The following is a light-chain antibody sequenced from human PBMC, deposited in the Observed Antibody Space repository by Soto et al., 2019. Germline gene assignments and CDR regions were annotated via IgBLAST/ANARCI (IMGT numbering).Light chain of an antibody. CDR1: SSNIGAGYD. V-gene: IGLV1-40*01. Sequence: QSVLTQPPSVSGAPGQRVTISCTGSSSNIGAGYDVHWYQQLPGTAPKLLIYVNTNRPSGVPDRFSGSKSGTSASLAITGLQAEDEADYYCQSYDSGLSGDVVFGGGTKLTVL. CDR3: QSYDSGLSGDVV. J-gene: IGLJ2*01. CDR2: VNT.